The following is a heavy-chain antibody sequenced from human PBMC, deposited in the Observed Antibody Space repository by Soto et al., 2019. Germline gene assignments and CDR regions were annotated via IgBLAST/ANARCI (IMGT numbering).Heavy chain of an antibody. CDR1: GGSFSGYY. Sequence: QVQLQPWGAGLLKPSETLSLTCAVYGGSFSGYYWSWIRQPPGKGLEWIGEINHSGSTNYNPSLKSRVTISVDTSKNQFSLKLSSVTAADTAVYYCARGSRFDYWGQGTLVTVSS. V-gene: IGHV4-34*01. CDR2: INHSGST. J-gene: IGHJ4*02. CDR3: ARGSRFDY.